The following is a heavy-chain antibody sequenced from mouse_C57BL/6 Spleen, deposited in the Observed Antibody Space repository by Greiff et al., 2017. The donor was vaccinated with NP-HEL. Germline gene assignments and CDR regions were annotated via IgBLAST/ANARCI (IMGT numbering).Heavy chain of an antibody. J-gene: IGHJ1*03. D-gene: IGHD2-2*01. CDR2: ISSGSSTI. V-gene: IGHV5-17*01. CDR3: AGRGYYRYFDV. Sequence: VQLVESGGGLVKPGGSLKLSCAASGFTFSDYGMHWVRQAPEKGLEWVAYISSGSSTIYYADTVKGRFTISRDNAKNTLFLQMTSLRSEDTAMYYCAGRGYYRYFDVWGTGTTVTVSS. CDR1: GFTFSDYG.